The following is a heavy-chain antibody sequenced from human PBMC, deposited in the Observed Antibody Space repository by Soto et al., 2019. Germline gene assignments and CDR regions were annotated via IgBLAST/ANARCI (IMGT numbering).Heavy chain of an antibody. CDR3: TTQKGDRRTYHGMDV. D-gene: IGHD2-21*02. Sequence: PSQTLSLTCAISGDSVSSNSAAWNWIRQSPSRGLEWLGRAYYSSQWYYDSAVSVRSRISVIPDTSKTQFSLQLNPVTTEDTAVYYCTTQKGDRRTYHGMDVWGQGNTVNVSS. J-gene: IGHJ6*02. V-gene: IGHV6-1*01. CDR2: AYYSSQWYY. CDR1: GDSVSSNSAA.